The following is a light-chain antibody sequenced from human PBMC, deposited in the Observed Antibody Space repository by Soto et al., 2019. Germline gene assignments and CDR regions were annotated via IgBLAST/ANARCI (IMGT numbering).Light chain of an antibody. CDR2: KAS. J-gene: IGKJ1*01. CDR3: QYWDNYSWT. Sequence: DIQMTQSPSPLSASVGGRVTITCRASRSITDWLAWYQQKPGKAPKFLIYKASNLEGGVPSRFSGSGSGTEFTLTISSVQPDDFATYYCQYWDNYSWTFGQGTKVEI. V-gene: IGKV1-5*03. CDR1: RSITDW.